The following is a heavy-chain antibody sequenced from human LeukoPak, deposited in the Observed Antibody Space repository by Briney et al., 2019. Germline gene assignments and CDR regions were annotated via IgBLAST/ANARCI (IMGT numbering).Heavy chain of an antibody. CDR2: ISYDGSNK. V-gene: IGHV3-30*18. Sequence: PGGSLRLSCAASGFTFSSYGMHWVRQAPGKGLEWVAVISYDGSNKYYADSVKGRFTISRDNSKNTLYLQMNSLRAEDTAVYYCAKDSPRSRYYYYGMDVWGQGTTVTVSS. J-gene: IGHJ6*02. CDR3: AKDSPRSRYYYYGMDV. CDR1: GFTFSSYG.